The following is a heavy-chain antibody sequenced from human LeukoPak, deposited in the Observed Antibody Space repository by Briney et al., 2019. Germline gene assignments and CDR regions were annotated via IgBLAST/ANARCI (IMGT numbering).Heavy chain of an antibody. D-gene: IGHD3-10*01. CDR2: IIPIFGTA. CDR1: GGTFSSYA. Sequence: SVKVSCKASGGTFSSYAISWVRQAPGQGLEWMRGIIPIFGTANYAQKFQGRVTITADESTSTAYMELSSLRSEDTAVYYCARTRDLDYYYMDVWGRGTTVTISS. V-gene: IGHV1-69*01. CDR3: ARTRDLDYYYMDV. J-gene: IGHJ6*03.